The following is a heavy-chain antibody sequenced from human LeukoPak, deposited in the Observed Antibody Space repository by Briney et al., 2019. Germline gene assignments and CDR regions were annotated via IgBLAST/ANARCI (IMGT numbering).Heavy chain of an antibody. J-gene: IGHJ6*02. CDR3: ARAEYSSSSGWGYYYGMDV. Sequence: ASVKVSCKASGYTFTGYYMHWVRQAPGQGLEWMGWINPNSGGTNYAQKLQGWVTMTRDTSISTAYMELSRLRSDDTAVYYCARAEYSSSSGWGYYYGMDVWGQGTTVTVSS. CDR1: GYTFTGYY. V-gene: IGHV1-2*04. CDR2: INPNSGGT. D-gene: IGHD6-6*01.